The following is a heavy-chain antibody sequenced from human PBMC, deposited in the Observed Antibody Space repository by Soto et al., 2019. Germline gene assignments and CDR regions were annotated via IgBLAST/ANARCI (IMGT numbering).Heavy chain of an antibody. Sequence: GGSLRLSCAASGFTFSSYSMNWVRQAPGKGLEWVSSISSSSSYIYYADSVKGRFTISRDNAKNSLYLQMNSLRAEDTAVYYCARDIVWFGNPHYYYGMDVWGQGTTVTVSS. V-gene: IGHV3-21*01. CDR1: GFTFSSYS. CDR3: ARDIVWFGNPHYYYGMDV. CDR2: ISSSSSYI. D-gene: IGHD3-10*01. J-gene: IGHJ6*02.